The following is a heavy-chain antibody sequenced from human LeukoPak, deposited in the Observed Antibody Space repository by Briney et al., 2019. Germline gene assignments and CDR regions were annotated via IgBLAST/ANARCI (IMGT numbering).Heavy chain of an antibody. J-gene: IGHJ4*02. V-gene: IGHV4-31*03. D-gene: IGHD3-22*01. Sequence: SSETLSLTCTVSGGSISSGGYYWSWIRQYPEKGLEWIGYIYHSGSTYYNPSLQSRVSISLDMSRNQFSLKLTSVTAADTAVYYCARRMEYYYGNSGYYFDYWGQGALVTISS. CDR2: IYHSGST. CDR1: GGSISSGGYY. CDR3: ARRMEYYYGNSGYYFDY.